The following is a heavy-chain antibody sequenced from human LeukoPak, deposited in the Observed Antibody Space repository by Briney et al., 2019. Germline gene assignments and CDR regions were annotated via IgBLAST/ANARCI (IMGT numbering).Heavy chain of an antibody. CDR2: INHSGST. CDR1: GGSFSGYY. D-gene: IGHD7-27*01. Sequence: PSETLSLTCAVYGGSFSGYYWSWIRQPPGKGLEWIGEINHSGSTNYNPSLKSRVTISVDTSRNQFSLKLSSVTAADTAVYYCARRGRFWGSGYFDYWGQGTLVTVSS. CDR3: ARRGRFWGSGYFDY. V-gene: IGHV4-34*01. J-gene: IGHJ4*02.